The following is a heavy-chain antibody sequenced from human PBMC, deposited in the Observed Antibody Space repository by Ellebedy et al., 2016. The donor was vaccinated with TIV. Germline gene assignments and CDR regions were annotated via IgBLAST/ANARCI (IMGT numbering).Heavy chain of an antibody. CDR2: ISYTGDNK. Sequence: PGGSLRLSCAASGFPLTSHAMHWVRQAPGKGLEWVAVISYTGDNKFYADSVKGRFSISRDTSENKPYLQMTSLRSEDTAVYHCVRVTQGGIRGVLDYWGRGVLVTVSS. CDR3: VRVTQGGIRGVLDY. D-gene: IGHD3-10*01. V-gene: IGHV3-30*04. CDR1: GFPLTSHA. J-gene: IGHJ4*02.